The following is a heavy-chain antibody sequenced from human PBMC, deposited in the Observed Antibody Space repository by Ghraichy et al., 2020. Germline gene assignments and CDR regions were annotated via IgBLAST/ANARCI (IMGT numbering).Heavy chain of an antibody. CDR3: ARSGSYGPYAFKI. D-gene: IGHD1-26*01. J-gene: IGHJ3*02. Sequence: SETLSLTCTVSGGSISSGSFYWTWIRQPAGKGLEWIGRLYTGGTTNYNPSLKSRATISGDRSKNQFSLNLSSVTAADTAVYYCARSGSYGPYAFKIWGPGTEVTVSS. CDR2: LYTGGTT. CDR1: GGSISSGSFY. V-gene: IGHV4-61*02.